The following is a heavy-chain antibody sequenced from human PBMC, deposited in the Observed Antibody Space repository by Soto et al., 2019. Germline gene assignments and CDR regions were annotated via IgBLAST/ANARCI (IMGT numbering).Heavy chain of an antibody. J-gene: IGHJ6*02. CDR1: GFTFSSYG. Sequence: GGSLRLSCAASGFTFSSYGMHWVRQAPGKGLEWVAVIWYDGSNKYYADSVKGRFTISRDNSKNTLYLQMNSLRAEDTAVYYCARSRRLFAGLYYSGMDVWGQGTTVTVSS. CDR3: ARSRRLFAGLYYSGMDV. V-gene: IGHV3-33*01. D-gene: IGHD3-22*01. CDR2: IWYDGSNK.